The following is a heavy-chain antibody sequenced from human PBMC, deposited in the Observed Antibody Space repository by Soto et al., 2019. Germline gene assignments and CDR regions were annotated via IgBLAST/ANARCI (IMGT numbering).Heavy chain of an antibody. Sequence: GASVKVSCKASGGTFSSYAIIWVRQAPGQGLEWMGGIIPIFGNKNYAQKLQGRVTMTTDTSTSTAYMELRSLRSDDTAVYYCAVGWRDGYRPAAFDIWGQGTMVTVSS. CDR1: GGTFSSYA. V-gene: IGHV1-18*01. J-gene: IGHJ3*02. CDR3: AVGWRDGYRPAAFDI. D-gene: IGHD5-12*01. CDR2: IIPIFGNK.